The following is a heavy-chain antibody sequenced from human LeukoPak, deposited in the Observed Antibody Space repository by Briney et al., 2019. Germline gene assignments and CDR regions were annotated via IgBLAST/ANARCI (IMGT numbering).Heavy chain of an antibody. Sequence: GGSLRLSCAASGFTFDDYGMSWVRQAPGRGLEWVSAISASGLTAYYGDSVKGRFTISRDNAKNTLYLHMSSLRGEDTAIYYCTENTWGRGTRVTVSS. J-gene: IGHJ4*02. V-gene: IGHV3-23*01. CDR3: TENT. CDR2: ISASGLTA. CDR1: GFTFDDYG.